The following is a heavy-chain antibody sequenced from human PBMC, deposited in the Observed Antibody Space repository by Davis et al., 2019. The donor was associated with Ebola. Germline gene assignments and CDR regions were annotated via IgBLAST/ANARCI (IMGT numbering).Heavy chain of an antibody. CDR2: MNPNSGNT. V-gene: IGHV1-8*01. Sequence: AASVKVSCKASGYTFTSDDINWVRQATGQGPEWMGWMNPNSGNTGYAQKFQGRVTMTRDTSTSTAYMELSSLRSEDTAVYYCVRGLACGSCYRYWGQGTLVTVSS. CDR3: VRGLACGSCYRY. CDR1: GYTFTSDD. D-gene: IGHD2-15*01. J-gene: IGHJ4*02.